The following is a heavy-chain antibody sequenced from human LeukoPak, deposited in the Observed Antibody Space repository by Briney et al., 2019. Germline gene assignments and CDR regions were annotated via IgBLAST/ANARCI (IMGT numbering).Heavy chain of an antibody. Sequence: GASVKVSCKASGGTFSSYAISWVRQAPGQGLEWMGGIIPIFGAANYAQKFQGRVTITADESTSTVYMELSSLRSEDTAVYYCARASGEYQLPIERYYYYYGMDVWGQGTTVTVSS. D-gene: IGHD2-2*01. V-gene: IGHV1-69*13. J-gene: IGHJ6*02. CDR1: GGTFSSYA. CDR3: ARASGEYQLPIERYYYYYGMDV. CDR2: IIPIFGAA.